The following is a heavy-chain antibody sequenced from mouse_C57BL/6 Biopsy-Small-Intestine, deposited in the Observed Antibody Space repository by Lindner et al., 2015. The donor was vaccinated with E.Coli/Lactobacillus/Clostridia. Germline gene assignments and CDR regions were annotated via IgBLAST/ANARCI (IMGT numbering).Heavy chain of an antibody. V-gene: IGHV14-2*02. Sequence: SVKVSCKISGYTLTELPMHWVRQAPGNGLEWMGTFDPEDDETIYAQKFQGRVTMTEDTSTDTAYMELSSLRSEDTAVYYCATTDRAQVTLYHYYYMDVWGTGTTVAVSS. J-gene: IGHJ1*03. D-gene: IGHD2-1*01. CDR1: GYTLTELP. CDR2: FDPEDDET. CDR3: ATTDRAQVTLYHYYYMDV.